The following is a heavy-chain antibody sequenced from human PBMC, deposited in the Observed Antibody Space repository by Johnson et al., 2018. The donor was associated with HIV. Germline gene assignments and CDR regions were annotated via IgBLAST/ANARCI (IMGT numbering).Heavy chain of an antibody. CDR2: ISYVGRHT. Sequence: QVQLVESGGGVVQPGRSLRLSCAASGFTFSSYAMHWVRQAPGKGLEWVAVISYVGRHTYYAASVKGRFTISRDNSKNTLYPQINSLRAEDTAIYYCARVTSPVTTARYGAFEFWGQGTMVTVSS. D-gene: IGHD4-17*01. V-gene: IGHV3-30-3*01. CDR3: ARVTSPVTTARYGAFEF. CDR1: GFTFSSYA. J-gene: IGHJ3*01.